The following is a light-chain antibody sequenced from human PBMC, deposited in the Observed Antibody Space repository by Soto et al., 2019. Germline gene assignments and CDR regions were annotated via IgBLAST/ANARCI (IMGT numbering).Light chain of an antibody. CDR2: LNSDGSH. CDR1: SGHSSYA. V-gene: IGLV4-69*01. CDR3: QTWASGTVV. Sequence: QLVLTQSPSASASLGASVKLTCTLSSGHSSYAIAWHQQQLEKGPRYLMKLNSDGSHSRGAGIPDRFSGSSSGAERYLTISSLQSEDEADYYCQTWASGTVVFGGGTMLTVL. J-gene: IGLJ2*01.